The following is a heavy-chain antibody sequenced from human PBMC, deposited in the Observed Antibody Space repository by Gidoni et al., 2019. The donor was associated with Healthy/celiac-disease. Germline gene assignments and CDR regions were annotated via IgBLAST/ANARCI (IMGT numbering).Heavy chain of an antibody. V-gene: IGHV3-30*18. Sequence: QVQLVESGGGVVQPGRSLRLSCAASGFTFSRYGMDWVRQAPGKGMEWVAVISYDGSNTYYADSVKGRFTISRDNSKNTLYLQMNSLRAEDTAVYYCAKDGAKWELLPNRFDYWGQGTLVTVSS. CDR2: ISYDGSNT. J-gene: IGHJ4*02. CDR1: GFTFSRYG. D-gene: IGHD1-26*01. CDR3: AKDGAKWELLPNRFDY.